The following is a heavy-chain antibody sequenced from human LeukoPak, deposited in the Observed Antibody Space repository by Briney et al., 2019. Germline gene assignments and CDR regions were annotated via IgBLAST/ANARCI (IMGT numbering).Heavy chain of an antibody. J-gene: IGHJ6*02. V-gene: IGHV3-33*01. Sequence: GRSLRLSCAASGFTFSSYGMHWVRQAPGKGLEWVAVIWYDRSNKYYADSVKGRFTISRDNSKNTLYLQMNSLRAEDTAVYYCARALLYCTNGVCYSTGDYGMDVWGQGTTVTVSS. D-gene: IGHD2-8*01. CDR2: IWYDRSNK. CDR3: ARALLYCTNGVCYSTGDYGMDV. CDR1: GFTFSSYG.